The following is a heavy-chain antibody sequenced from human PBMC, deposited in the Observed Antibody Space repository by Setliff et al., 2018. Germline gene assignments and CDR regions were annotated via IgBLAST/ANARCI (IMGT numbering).Heavy chain of an antibody. V-gene: IGHV3-23*01. Sequence: PGGSLRLSCAASGFTFGTYAMTWVRQTPGRGLEWVSAISTSGGNTYYADSLKGRFTISRDNSKNTLYLQMNSLRAEDTAVYYCAKDAGRARVGGPLWYLDYMDVWGKGTTVTVSS. CDR1: GFTFGTYA. D-gene: IGHD3-10*01. CDR2: ISTSGGNT. J-gene: IGHJ6*03. CDR3: AKDAGRARVGGPLWYLDYMDV.